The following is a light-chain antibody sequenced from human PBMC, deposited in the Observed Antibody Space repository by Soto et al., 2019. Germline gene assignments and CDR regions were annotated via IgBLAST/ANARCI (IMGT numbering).Light chain of an antibody. CDR1: RGITNY. Sequence: DIQMTQSPSSLSAFVGGRVTITCRASRGITNYLAWFQQKPGQAPKSLIYAASSLQSGVPSKFSGSGSGTDFTLTISSLQPEDFATYYCQQYKSYPYTFGQGTKLEI. CDR3: QQYKSYPYT. V-gene: IGKV1-16*02. J-gene: IGKJ2*01. CDR2: AAS.